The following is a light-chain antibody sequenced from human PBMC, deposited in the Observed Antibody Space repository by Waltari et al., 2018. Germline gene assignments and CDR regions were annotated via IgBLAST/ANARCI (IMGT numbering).Light chain of an antibody. CDR2: GAS. CDR1: QSVGRT. V-gene: IGKV3-20*01. Sequence: TLSLSPGERATLSCRASQSVGRTLARYQQKPGQAPRLLMYGASSRATGTPDRFSGSGSGTDFSLTISRLEPEDFAVYYCQHYVRLPATFGQGTKVEIK. J-gene: IGKJ1*01. CDR3: QHYVRLPAT.